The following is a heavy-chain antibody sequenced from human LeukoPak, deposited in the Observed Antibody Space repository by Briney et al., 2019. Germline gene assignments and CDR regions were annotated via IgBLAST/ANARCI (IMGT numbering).Heavy chain of an antibody. CDR1: GYTLTELS. CDR3: AKTGDRGSWEGINWFDP. J-gene: IGHJ5*02. CDR2: FDPEDGET. V-gene: IGHV1-24*01. Sequence: ASVKVSCKVSGYTLTELSMHWVRQAPGKGLEWMGGFDPEDGETIYAQKFQGRVTMTEDTSTDTAYMELSSLRSEDTAVYYCAKTGDRGSWEGINWFDPWGQGTLVTVSS. D-gene: IGHD6-13*01.